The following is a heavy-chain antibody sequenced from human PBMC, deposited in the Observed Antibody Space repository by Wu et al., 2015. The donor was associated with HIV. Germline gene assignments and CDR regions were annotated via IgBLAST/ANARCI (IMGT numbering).Heavy chain of an antibody. CDR2: IIPLFGKA. D-gene: IGHD1-26*01. V-gene: IGHV1-69*12. J-gene: IGHJ3*02. CDR3: ARESSGSSLSAFDI. CDR1: GDTFNSYV. Sequence: QVRLEQSGGDVKKPGSAVKVSCKVSGDTFNSYVISWLRQAPGQRLEWMGGIIPLFGKAKYAQHFQGRVVITADESTTTVFMELTSLRSDDTAVYYCARESSGSSLSAFDIWGQGTLVTVSS.